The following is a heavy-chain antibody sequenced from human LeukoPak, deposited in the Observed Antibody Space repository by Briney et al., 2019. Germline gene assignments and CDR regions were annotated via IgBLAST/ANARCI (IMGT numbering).Heavy chain of an antibody. CDR2: IYSGGST. Sequence: GSLRLSCAASGFTVSSNYMSWVRQASGKGLEWVSVIYSGGSTYYADSVKGRFTISRDNSKNTLYLQMNSLRAEDTAVYYCALRTSRFLEWLPYDAFDIWGQGTMVTVSS. D-gene: IGHD3-3*01. J-gene: IGHJ3*02. CDR1: GFTVSSNY. V-gene: IGHV3-53*01. CDR3: ALRTSRFLEWLPYDAFDI.